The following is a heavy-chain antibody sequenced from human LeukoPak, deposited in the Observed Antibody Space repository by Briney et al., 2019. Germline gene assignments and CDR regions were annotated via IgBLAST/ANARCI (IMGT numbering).Heavy chain of an antibody. D-gene: IGHD2-2*01. CDR2: IYYSGST. V-gene: IGHV4-31*03. Sequence: SETLSLTCTVSGGSISSGGYYWSWIRQHPGKGLEWIGYIYYSGSTYYNPSLKSRVTISVDTSKNQFSLKLSSVTAADTAVCYCARGAGTSWFDPWGQGTLVTVSS. CDR3: ARGAGTSWFDP. J-gene: IGHJ5*02. CDR1: GGSISSGGYY.